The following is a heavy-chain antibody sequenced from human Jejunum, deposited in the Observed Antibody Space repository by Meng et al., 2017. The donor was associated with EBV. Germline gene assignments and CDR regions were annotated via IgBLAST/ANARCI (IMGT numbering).Heavy chain of an antibody. Sequence: GRLVGAGGSLVRPGGCSALSCVALGFTLRSYWRQGVRQVPGKGLVWVSRITSDGSGTTYADSVKGRFTISRDNAKNTLYLQMNSLRVEDTAVYYCARDQDGAGGTIDYWGQGTLVTVPS. CDR2: ITSDGSGT. CDR1: GFTLRSYW. D-gene: IGHD1-26*01. V-gene: IGHV3-74*01. CDR3: ARDQDGAGGTIDY. J-gene: IGHJ4*02.